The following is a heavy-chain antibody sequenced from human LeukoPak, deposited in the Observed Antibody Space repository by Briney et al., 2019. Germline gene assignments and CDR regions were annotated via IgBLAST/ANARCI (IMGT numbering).Heavy chain of an antibody. CDR1: GFTFSTHG. D-gene: IGHD2-15*01. Sequence: GGSLRLSCAASGFTFSTHGMDWVRQAPGKGLEWVSSISSSSSYIHYADSVKGRFTISRDNAKNSLYLQMNSLRAEDTAVYFCAREKSCGSVSCGAYYFESWGQGTLVTVSS. J-gene: IGHJ4*02. V-gene: IGHV3-21*06. CDR2: ISSSSSYI. CDR3: AREKSCGSVSCGAYYFES.